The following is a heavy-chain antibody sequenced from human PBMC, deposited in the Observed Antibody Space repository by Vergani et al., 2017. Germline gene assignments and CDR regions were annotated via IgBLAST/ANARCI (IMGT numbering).Heavy chain of an antibody. CDR3: ARGASGDYVSSFDY. J-gene: IGHJ4*02. CDR1: GFTFSSYA. Sequence: QVQLVESGGGVVQPGRSLRLSCAASGFTFSSYAMHWVRQAPGKGLEWVAVISYDGSNKYYADSVKGRFTISRDNSKNTLYLQMNSLRAEDTAVHYCARGASGDYVSSFDYWGQGTLVTVSS. V-gene: IGHV3-30-3*01. D-gene: IGHD4-17*01. CDR2: ISYDGSNK.